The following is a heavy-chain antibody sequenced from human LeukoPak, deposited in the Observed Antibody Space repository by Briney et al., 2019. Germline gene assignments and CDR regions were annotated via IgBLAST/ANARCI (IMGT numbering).Heavy chain of an antibody. V-gene: IGHV1-2*02. CDR1: GYTFTGYY. CDR2: VNLNSGST. D-gene: IGHD4-17*01. J-gene: IGHJ4*02. Sequence: GASVTVSCKASGYTFTGYYMHWVRQAPGQGLEWMGWVNLNSGSTDYAQNFQGRVTMTRDTSISTAYMELSSLRSDDMAVYYCARSTTFLPNFDYWGQGTLVTVSS. CDR3: ARSTTFLPNFDY.